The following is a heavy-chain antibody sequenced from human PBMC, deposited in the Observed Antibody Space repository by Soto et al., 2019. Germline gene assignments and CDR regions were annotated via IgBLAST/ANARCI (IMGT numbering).Heavy chain of an antibody. J-gene: IGHJ4*02. Sequence: SETLSLTCTVSGGSISSRDSYWGWIRQPPGKGLEWIGSFHYSGSTYYNPSLKSRVTISVDTSKNQLSLRVTSVTAADTAVYYCARGFGRSHFDYWGQGTLVTVSS. V-gene: IGHV4-39*01. CDR2: FHYSGST. CDR1: GGSISSRDSY. D-gene: IGHD3-16*01. CDR3: ARGFGRSHFDY.